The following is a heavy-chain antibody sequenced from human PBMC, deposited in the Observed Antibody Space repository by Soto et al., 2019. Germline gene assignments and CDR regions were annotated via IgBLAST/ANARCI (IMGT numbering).Heavy chain of an antibody. V-gene: IGHV4-4*02. CDR3: ARGFSFSDSPGDDRIFFYYGLDV. J-gene: IGHJ6*02. CDR1: GASFTTGHW. Sequence: QVQLQESGPGLVKASGTLSLTCAVSGASFTTGHWWTWVRQSPGKGLEWIGEIYQSGITNYNPSLSSRLTILMDKSKNQCSLKLTSVTAAYTALYYCARGFSFSDSPGDDRIFFYYGLDVWGQGTTVTISS. D-gene: IGHD3-22*01. CDR2: IYQSGIT.